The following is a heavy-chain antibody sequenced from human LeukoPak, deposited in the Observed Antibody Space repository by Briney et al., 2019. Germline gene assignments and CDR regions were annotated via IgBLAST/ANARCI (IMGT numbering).Heavy chain of an antibody. CDR3: ARVQYNWNPFDY. CDR1: GGSFSGYY. J-gene: IGHJ4*02. Sequence: SEPLSLPCAVYGGSFSGYYWSWIRQPPGKGLEWIGEINHSGSTNYNPSLKSRVTISVDTSKNQFSLKLSSVTAADTAVYYCARVQYNWNPFDYWGQGTLVTVSS. V-gene: IGHV4-34*01. D-gene: IGHD1-20*01. CDR2: INHSGST.